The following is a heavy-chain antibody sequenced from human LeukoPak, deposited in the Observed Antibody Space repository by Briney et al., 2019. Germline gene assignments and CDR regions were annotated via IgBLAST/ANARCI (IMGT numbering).Heavy chain of an antibody. CDR2: IGSSSSYI. CDR3: ARDKSPRAYYGSGNGDY. J-gene: IGHJ4*02. Sequence: PGGSLRLSCAASGFTFSSYSMNWVRQAPGKGLEWVSSIGSSSSYIYYADSVKGRFTISRDNAKNSLYLQMNSLRAEDTAVYYCARDKSPRAYYGSGNGDYWGQGTLVTASS. D-gene: IGHD3-10*01. V-gene: IGHV3-21*01. CDR1: GFTFSSYS.